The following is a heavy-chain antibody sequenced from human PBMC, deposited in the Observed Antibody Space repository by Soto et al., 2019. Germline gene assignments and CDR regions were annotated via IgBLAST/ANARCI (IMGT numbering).Heavy chain of an antibody. CDR3: AKDHVVGGMDV. CDR2: ISDSGGVI. J-gene: IGHJ6*02. CDR1: GFTFKNYA. D-gene: IGHD2-15*01. Sequence: QSGGSLRLSCAASGFTFKNYAMIWVRQAPGKGLQWVSGISDSGGVIFYADSVRGRFTIPRDNSKNALYLQMNSLRAEDTAVYYCAKDHVVGGMDVWGQGTTVTVSS. V-gene: IGHV3-23*01.